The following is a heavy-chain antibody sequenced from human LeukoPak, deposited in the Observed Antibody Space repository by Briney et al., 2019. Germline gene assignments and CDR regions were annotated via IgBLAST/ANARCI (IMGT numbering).Heavy chain of an antibody. V-gene: IGHV4-34*01. J-gene: IGHJ6*03. CDR2: INHSGGT. Sequence: SETLSLTCAVYGGSFSGYYWSWIRQPPGKGLEWIGEINHSGGTNYNPSLKSRVTISVDTSKNQFSLKLSSVTAADTAVYYCARGLYCSSTSCYARYYYYMDVWGKGTTVTVSS. D-gene: IGHD2-2*01. CDR1: GGSFSGYY. CDR3: ARGLYCSSTSCYARYYYYMDV.